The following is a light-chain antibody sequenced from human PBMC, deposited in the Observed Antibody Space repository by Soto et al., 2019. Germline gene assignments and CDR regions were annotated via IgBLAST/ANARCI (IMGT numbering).Light chain of an antibody. CDR2: GAS. V-gene: IGKV3-15*01. J-gene: IGKJ1*01. CDR1: QSVSSN. Sequence: EMVMTQSPATLSGSLVERATLSCRASQSVSSNLAWYQQKPGQAPRLLIYGASTRATGIPARFSGSGSGTEFTLTISSLQSEDFAVYYCQQYNNWPQTFGQGTKVDIK. CDR3: QQYNNWPQT.